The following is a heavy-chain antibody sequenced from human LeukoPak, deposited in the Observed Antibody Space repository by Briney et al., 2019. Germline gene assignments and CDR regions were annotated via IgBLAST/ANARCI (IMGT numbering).Heavy chain of an antibody. CDR2: IRYDGSNK. D-gene: IGHD2-2*01. V-gene: IGHV3-30*02. CDR1: GFTFSSYG. Sequence: GGSLRLSCAASGFTFSSYGMHWVRQAPGKGLEWVAFIRYDGSNKYYADSVKGRFTISRDNSKNTLYLQMNSLRAEVTAVYYCARVIVPAADIDAFDIWGQGTMVTVSS. J-gene: IGHJ3*02. CDR3: ARVIVPAADIDAFDI.